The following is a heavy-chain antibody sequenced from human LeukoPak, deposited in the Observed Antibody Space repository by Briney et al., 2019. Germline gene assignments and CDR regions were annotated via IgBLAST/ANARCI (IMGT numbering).Heavy chain of an antibody. Sequence: PGGSLRLSCAASGFTFSGYGMHWVRQAPGKGLEWVAFIRYDGSNKYYADSVKGRFTISRDNSKNTLYLQMNSLRAEDTAVYYCAKALSTPLWFGELLYEAGYYYYMDVWGKGTTVTISS. CDR1: GFTFSGYG. CDR2: IRYDGSNK. CDR3: AKALSTPLWFGELLYEAGYYYYMDV. D-gene: IGHD3-10*01. J-gene: IGHJ6*03. V-gene: IGHV3-30*02.